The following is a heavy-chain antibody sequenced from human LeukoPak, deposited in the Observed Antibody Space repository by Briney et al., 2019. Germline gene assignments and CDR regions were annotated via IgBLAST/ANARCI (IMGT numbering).Heavy chain of an antibody. J-gene: IGHJ4*02. CDR3: AGGSLGYCSGGSCSEGDY. CDR2: ISSSSSYI. V-gene: IGHV3-21*04. D-gene: IGHD2-15*01. CDR1: GFTFSTYS. Sequence: GGSLRLSCAASGFTFSTYSMNWVRQAPGKGLEWVSSISSSSSYIYYADSLKGRFTISRDNAKNSLYLQMNSLRAEDTAVYYCAGGSLGYCSGGSCSEGDYWGQGTLVTVSS.